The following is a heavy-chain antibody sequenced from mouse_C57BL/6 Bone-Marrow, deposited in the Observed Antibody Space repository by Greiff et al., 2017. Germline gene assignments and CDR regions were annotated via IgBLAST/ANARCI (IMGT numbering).Heavy chain of an antibody. CDR3: ARNYGNHGGFAY. D-gene: IGHD2-1*01. J-gene: IGHJ3*01. CDR2: IDPANGNT. Sequence: VQLQQSVAELVRPGASVKLSCTASGFNFKNTYMHWVKQRPEQGLEWIGRIDPANGNTKYAPKFQGKATITADTSSTTAYLQLSSLTSEDTAIYYCARNYGNHGGFAYWGQGTRVTVSA. V-gene: IGHV14-3*01. CDR1: GFNFKNTY.